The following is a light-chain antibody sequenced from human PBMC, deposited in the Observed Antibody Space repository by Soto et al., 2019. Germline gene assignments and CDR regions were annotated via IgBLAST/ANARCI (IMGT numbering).Light chain of an antibody. Sequence: SYELTQPPSVSVAPGQTARITCGGNNIGSKSVHWYQQKPGQAPVLVVYDDSDRTSGIPERFSGSILGDKAALTITGAQADDDSYYYCLLYLGGGIWVFGGGTKFTVL. J-gene: IGLJ3*02. V-gene: IGLV3-21*02. CDR2: DDS. CDR1: NIGSKS. CDR3: LLYLGGGIWV.